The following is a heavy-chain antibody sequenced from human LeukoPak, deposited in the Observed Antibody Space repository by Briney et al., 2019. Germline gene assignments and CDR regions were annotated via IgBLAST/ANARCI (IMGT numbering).Heavy chain of an antibody. CDR3: ARDVSGWSYFDY. CDR1: GYTFSSYG. D-gene: IGHD6-19*01. CDR2: ISGYNGNT. Sequence: GASVKVSCKASGYTFSSYGISWVRQAPGQGLEWMGWISGYNGNTNYAQKLQGRVTMTTDTSTSTAYMELRSLSSDDTAVYYCARDVSGWSYFDYWGQGTLVTVSS. J-gene: IGHJ4*02. V-gene: IGHV1-18*04.